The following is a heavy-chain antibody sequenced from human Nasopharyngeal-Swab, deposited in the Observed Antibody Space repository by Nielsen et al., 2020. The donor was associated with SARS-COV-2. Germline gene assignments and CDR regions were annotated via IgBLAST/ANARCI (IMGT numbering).Heavy chain of an antibody. D-gene: IGHD3-3*01. V-gene: IGHV3-21*01. CDR1: GFTFNNYN. CDR3: ARDGLDYDFWSAYFMDV. Sequence: GGSLRLSCAASGFTFNNYNFNWVRQAPGKGLEWFSFIISRSSYIYYADSVKGRFTTSRDNAKNSLYLQMNSLRAEDTAVYYCARDGLDYDFWSAYFMDVWGQGTTVTVSS. J-gene: IGHJ6*02. CDR2: IISRSSYI.